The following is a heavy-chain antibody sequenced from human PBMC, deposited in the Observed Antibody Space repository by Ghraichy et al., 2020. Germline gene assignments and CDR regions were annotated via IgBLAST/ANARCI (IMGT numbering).Heavy chain of an antibody. CDR3: ARGTEGGDAYDI. D-gene: IGHD1-14*01. V-gene: IGHV1-3*01. J-gene: IGHJ3*02. CDR2: VYAGNGKT. CDR1: GYTFSSYS. Sequence: ASVKVSCKASGYTFSSYSMHWVRQAPGKSLEWMGRVYAGNGKTKYSQKFQDRVTLSRDTSAMTAYMELSRLTSEDTGVYFCARGTEGGDAYDIWGQGTTVTVSS.